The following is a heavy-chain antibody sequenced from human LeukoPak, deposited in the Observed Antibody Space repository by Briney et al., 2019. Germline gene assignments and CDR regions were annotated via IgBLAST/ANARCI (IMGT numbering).Heavy chain of an antibody. CDR1: GYTLTELS. J-gene: IGHJ4*02. V-gene: IGHV1-24*01. Sequence: ASMTLSCKVSGYTLTELSMHWVRQAPGKGLEWMGGFDPEDGETIYAQKFQGRVTMTEDTSTDTAYMELSSLRSEDTAVYYCATCSSSWPLDFDYWGQGTLVTVSS. D-gene: IGHD6-13*01. CDR3: ATCSSSWPLDFDY. CDR2: FDPEDGET.